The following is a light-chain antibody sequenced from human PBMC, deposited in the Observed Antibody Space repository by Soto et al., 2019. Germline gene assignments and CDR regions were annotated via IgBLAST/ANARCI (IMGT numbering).Light chain of an antibody. CDR3: QQRSDWPIT. J-gene: IGKJ5*01. CDR2: GAS. CDR1: QSVASY. Sequence: EIVLTQSPATLSLSPGERATLSCRASQSVASYLAWYQQNPGQAPSLLIYGASNRATGIPARFSGSGSGTDFTLTISGLEPEDFAVYYCQQRSDWPITFGQGTRLEIK. V-gene: IGKV3-11*01.